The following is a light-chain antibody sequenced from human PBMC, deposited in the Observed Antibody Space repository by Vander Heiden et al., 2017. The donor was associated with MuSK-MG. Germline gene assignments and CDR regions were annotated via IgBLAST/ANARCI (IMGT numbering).Light chain of an antibody. CDR1: QRINIY. Sequence: IQMTQSPSSLSASVGDTVTITCRASQRINIYLNWYQQKAGRAPKVLLYAASSLQSGVPSRFSGSGSGTDFTLTMRSLQPEDFATYFCQQSDATPITYGGGTNVEIK. CDR3: QQSDATPIT. CDR2: AAS. V-gene: IGKV1-39*01. J-gene: IGKJ4*01.